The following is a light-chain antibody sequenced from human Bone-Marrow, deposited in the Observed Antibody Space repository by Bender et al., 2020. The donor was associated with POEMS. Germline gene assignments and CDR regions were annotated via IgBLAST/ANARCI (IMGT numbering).Light chain of an antibody. Sequence: QSVLTQPPSASGTPGQRVTISCSGSSSDIGNNYVYWYQQFPGTAPKLLIYRNNQRPSGVPDRFSGSRSGTSASLAISGLQSEDEADYYCAVWDDSLNGWVFGGGTKLTVL. CDR3: AVWDDSLNGWV. V-gene: IGLV1-47*01. CDR1: SSDIGNNY. CDR2: RNN. J-gene: IGLJ3*02.